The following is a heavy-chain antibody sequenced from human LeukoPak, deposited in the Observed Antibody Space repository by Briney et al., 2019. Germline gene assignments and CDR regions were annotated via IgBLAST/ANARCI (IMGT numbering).Heavy chain of an antibody. CDR1: GYTFTNFG. D-gene: IGHD2-15*01. Sequence: ASVKVSCKASGYTFTNFGITWVRQAPGQGLEWMGWISVYNGNTKYAQKLQGRVTMTTDTSTNTAYMELRSLRSDDTAVYHCARTICGGSCTTPQYYFYGLDVWDQGTTVTVSS. V-gene: IGHV1-18*01. CDR2: ISVYNGNT. J-gene: IGHJ6*02. CDR3: ARTICGGSCTTPQYYFYGLDV.